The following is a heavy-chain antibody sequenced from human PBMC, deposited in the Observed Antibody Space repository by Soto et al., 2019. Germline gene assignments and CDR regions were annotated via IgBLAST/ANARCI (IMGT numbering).Heavy chain of an antibody. V-gene: IGHV5-51*01. CDR3: AGGGVRGVITRTRDYYGMDV. CDR1: GYSFTSYW. J-gene: IGHJ6*02. D-gene: IGHD3-10*01. Sequence: PGESLKISCKGSGYSFTSYWIGWVRQMPGKGLEWMGIIYPGDSDTRYSPSFQGQGTISADKSISTAYLQWSSLKASDTAMYYCAGGGVRGVITRTRDYYGMDVWGQGTTVTVSS. CDR2: IYPGDSDT.